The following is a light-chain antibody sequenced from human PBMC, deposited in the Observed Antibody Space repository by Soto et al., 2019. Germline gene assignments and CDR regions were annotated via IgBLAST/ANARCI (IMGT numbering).Light chain of an antibody. CDR3: SSYAASNNWV. J-gene: IGLJ3*02. CDR1: SSDVGAYKY. V-gene: IGLV2-8*01. CDR2: EVS. Sequence: QSALTQPPSASGSPGQSVTISCTGTSSDVGAYKYVSWYQQHPGKAPKLMIYEVSKRPSGVPDRFSGSKSGNTASLTVSGLQAEDEADYYCSSYAASNNWVFGGGTQLTVL.